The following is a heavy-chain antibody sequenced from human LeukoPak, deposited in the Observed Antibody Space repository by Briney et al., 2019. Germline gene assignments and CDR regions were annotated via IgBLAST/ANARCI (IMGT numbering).Heavy chain of an antibody. CDR2: IYSGGST. CDR1: GLTVSSNY. Sequence: PGGSLRLSCAASGLTVSSNYMSWVRQAPGKGLEWVSVIYSGGSTYYADSVEGRFTISRDNSKNTLYLQMNSLRAEDTAVYYCARLPYKAYGSGYWGQGTLVTVSS. V-gene: IGHV3-53*01. D-gene: IGHD3-10*01. J-gene: IGHJ4*02. CDR3: ARLPYKAYGSGY.